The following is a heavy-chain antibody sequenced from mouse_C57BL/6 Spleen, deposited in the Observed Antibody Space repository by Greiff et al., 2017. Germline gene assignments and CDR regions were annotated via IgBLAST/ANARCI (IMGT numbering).Heavy chain of an antibody. CDR1: GYTFTSYW. J-gene: IGHJ2*01. CDR3: TTSDFDY. Sequence: QVQLQQPGAELVKPGTSVKLSCKASGYTFTSYWMQWVKQRPGQGLEWIGEIDPSDSYTNYNQKFKGKATLTVDTSSSTAYMQLSSLTAEDAAVYDCTTSDFDYWGQGTTLTVSS. V-gene: IGHV1-50*01. CDR2: IDPSDSYT.